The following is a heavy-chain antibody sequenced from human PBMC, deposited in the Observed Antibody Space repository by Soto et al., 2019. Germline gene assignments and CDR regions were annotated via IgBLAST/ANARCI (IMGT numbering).Heavy chain of an antibody. D-gene: IGHD3-3*01. CDR2: IGTAGDT. Sequence: GGSLRLSCAASGFTFSSYDMHWVRQATGKGLEWVSAIGTAGDTYYPGSVKGRFTISRENAKNSLYLQMNSLRAEDTAVYYCARVGTFLKGGAFDIWGQGTMVTVSS. CDR1: GFTFSSYD. V-gene: IGHV3-13*01. J-gene: IGHJ3*02. CDR3: ARVGTFLKGGAFDI.